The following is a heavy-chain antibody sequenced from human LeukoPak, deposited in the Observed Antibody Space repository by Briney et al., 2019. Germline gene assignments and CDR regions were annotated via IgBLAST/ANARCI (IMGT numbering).Heavy chain of an antibody. Sequence: GGSLSLSCAASGFTLDDYTMHWVRQAPGKGLEWVSVICGDGDGTYYADSVEGRFTISRDNSKNSLYLQMDSLRTEDTALYYCAKDFSRSWWYGMDVWGQGITVTVSS. CDR1: GFTLDDYT. CDR2: ICGDGDGT. D-gene: IGHD6-13*01. J-gene: IGHJ6*02. CDR3: AKDFSRSWWYGMDV. V-gene: IGHV3-43*02.